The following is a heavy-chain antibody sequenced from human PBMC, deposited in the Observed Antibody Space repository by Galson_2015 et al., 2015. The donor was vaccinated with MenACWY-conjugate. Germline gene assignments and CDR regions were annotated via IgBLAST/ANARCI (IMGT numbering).Heavy chain of an antibody. V-gene: IGHV3-48*04. Sequence: SLRLSCAASGFTFSSYIMTWVRQAPGKGLEWVSYIHSSSNNIYYAGSVEGRFTISRDDAKNLLYLQMNSLRAEDTAVYYCARDLVGASGYAFDIWGQGTMVTVSS. J-gene: IGHJ3*02. CDR1: GFTFSSYI. CDR2: IHSSSNNI. CDR3: ARDLVGASGYAFDI. D-gene: IGHD1-26*01.